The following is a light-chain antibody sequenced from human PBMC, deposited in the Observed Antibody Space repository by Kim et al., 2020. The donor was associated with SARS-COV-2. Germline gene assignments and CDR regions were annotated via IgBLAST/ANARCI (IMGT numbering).Light chain of an antibody. CDR1: QSVSSSF. V-gene: IGKV3-20*01. Sequence: EIVLTQSPGTLSLSPGERATLSCRASQSVSSSFLAWHQQKPHQARRLLICGASSRATGTPNRCSGSGSRTDITLTISRQEPEFSAVYCWQQYGSSSRTFGQGTKVDIK. CDR3: QQYGSSSRT. CDR2: GAS. J-gene: IGKJ1*01.